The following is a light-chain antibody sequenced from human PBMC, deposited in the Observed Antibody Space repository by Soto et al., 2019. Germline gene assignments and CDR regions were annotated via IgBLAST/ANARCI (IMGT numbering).Light chain of an antibody. J-gene: IGKJ2*04. CDR2: AAY. Sequence: VLTQSPDTLSLSPGETATVSCRASQSVDRYGAWYQQKVGQAPRLLIYAAYARATGVGARFTGSGSAADFSLTITSLEPEDFGVYCSTERGKWPSSFGPGTKVDI. CDR3: TERGKWPSS. CDR1: QSVDRY. V-gene: IGKV3-11*01.